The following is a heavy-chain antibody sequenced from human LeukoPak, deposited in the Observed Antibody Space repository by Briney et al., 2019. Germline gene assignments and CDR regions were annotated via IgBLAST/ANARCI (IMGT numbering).Heavy chain of an antibody. V-gene: IGHV3-74*01. CDR1: GFTFSSYW. D-gene: IGHD6-13*01. CDR2: INSDGSST. CDR3: ARGGSSSWYGS. J-gene: IGHJ4*02. Sequence: PGGSLRLSCAASGFTFSSYWMHWVRQAPGKGLLWVSRINSDGSSTSYADSVKGRFTISRDNAKNTLYLQMNSLRAEDTAVYYCARGGSSSWYGSWGQGTLVTVSS.